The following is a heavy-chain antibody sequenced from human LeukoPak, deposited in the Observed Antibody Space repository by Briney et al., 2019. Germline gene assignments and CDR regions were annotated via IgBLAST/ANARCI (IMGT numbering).Heavy chain of an antibody. D-gene: IGHD3-22*01. CDR1: GGSITSNTNY. Sequence: SETLSLTCTVSGGSITSNTNYWGWIRQPPGKGLEWIGNIYYSGTTYYNPSLKSRVTISVDTSKNQFSLKLSSVTAADTAVYYCASLNDSSGYWYLGFDPWGQGTLVTVSS. CDR2: IYYSGTT. J-gene: IGHJ5*02. V-gene: IGHV4-39*07. CDR3: ASLNDSSGYWYLGFDP.